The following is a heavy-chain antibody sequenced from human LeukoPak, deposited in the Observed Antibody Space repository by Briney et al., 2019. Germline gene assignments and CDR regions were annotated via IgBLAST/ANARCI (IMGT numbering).Heavy chain of an antibody. CDR2: TNPNSGGT. CDR1: GYTFTGYY. CDR3: AKDSSSWPARGDYFDY. J-gene: IGHJ4*02. D-gene: IGHD6-13*01. V-gene: IGHV1-2*02. Sequence: ASVTVSCMASGYTFTGYYTHWVRQAPGQGLEWMGWTNPNSGGTNYAQKFQGRVTMTRDASISTAYMELSRLTSDDTAVYYCAKDSSSWPARGDYFDYWGQGTLVTVSS.